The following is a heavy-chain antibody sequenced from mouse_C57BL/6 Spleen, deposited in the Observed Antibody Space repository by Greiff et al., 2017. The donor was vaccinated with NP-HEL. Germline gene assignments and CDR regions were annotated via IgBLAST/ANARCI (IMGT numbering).Heavy chain of an antibody. Sequence: QVQLQQPGAELVMPGASVKLSCKASGYTFTSYWMHWVKQRPGQGLEWIGEIDPSDSYTNYNQKFKGKSTLTVDKSSSTAYMQLSSLTSEDSAVYYCARKGLRAMDYWCQGTSVTVSS. J-gene: IGHJ4*01. V-gene: IGHV1-69*01. D-gene: IGHD3-3*01. CDR2: IDPSDSYT. CDR3: ARKGLRAMDY. CDR1: GYTFTSYW.